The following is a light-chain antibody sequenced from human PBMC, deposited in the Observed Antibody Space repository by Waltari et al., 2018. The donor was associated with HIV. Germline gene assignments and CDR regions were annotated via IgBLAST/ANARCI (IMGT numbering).Light chain of an antibody. CDR1: SSNIGSNI. CDR2: SNN. CDR3: AAWDDSLNAWV. J-gene: IGLJ3*02. Sequence: QSVLTQPPSASGTPGQRLSISCSGSSSNIGSNIVNWYQQLPGTAPKLRIYSNNQRPSGVPDRFSGSKSGTSASLAISGLQSEDEADYYCAAWDDSLNAWVFGGGTKLTVL. V-gene: IGLV1-44*01.